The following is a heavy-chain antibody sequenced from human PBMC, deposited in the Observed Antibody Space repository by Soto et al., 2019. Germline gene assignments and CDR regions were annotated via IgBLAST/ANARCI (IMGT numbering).Heavy chain of an antibody. CDR1: GYTFTGYY. CDR2: INPNSGGT. Sequence: ASVKVSCKASGYTFTGYYMHWVRQAPGQGLEWMGWINPNSGGTNYAQKFQGWVTMTRDTSISTAYMELSRLRSDDTAVYYWARDIVLAPGGGMDVWGQGTTVTVAS. CDR3: ARDIVLAPGGGMDV. D-gene: IGHD3-22*01. V-gene: IGHV1-2*04. J-gene: IGHJ6*02.